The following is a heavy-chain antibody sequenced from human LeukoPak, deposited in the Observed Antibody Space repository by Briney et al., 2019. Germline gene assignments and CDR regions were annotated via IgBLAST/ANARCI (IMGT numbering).Heavy chain of an antibody. CDR2: IKSKTDGGTT. J-gene: IGHJ3*02. V-gene: IGHV3-15*01. CDR3: TGIEMATTTDPVAFDI. CDR1: GFTFSNAW. D-gene: IGHD5-24*01. Sequence: GGSLRLSCAASGFTFSNAWMSWVRQAPGKGLEWVGRIKSKTDGGTTDYAAPVKGRFTISRDDSKNTLYLQMNSLKTEDTAVYYCTGIEMATTTDPVAFDIWGQGTMVTVSS.